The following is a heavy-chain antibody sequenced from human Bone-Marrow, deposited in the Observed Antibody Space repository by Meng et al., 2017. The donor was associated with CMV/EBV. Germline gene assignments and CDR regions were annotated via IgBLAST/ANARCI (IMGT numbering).Heavy chain of an antibody. CDR1: GFTFSNAW. CDR2: IKSKTDGGTT. V-gene: IGHV3-15*01. CDR3: TTVSVVVPAAPE. D-gene: IGHD2-2*01. J-gene: IGHJ4*02. Sequence: GGSLRISCAASGFTFSNAWMSWVRQAPGKGLEWVGRIKSKTDGGTTDYAAPVKGRFTISRDDSKNTLYLQINSLKTEDTAVYYCTTVSVVVPAAPEWGQGTLVTVSS.